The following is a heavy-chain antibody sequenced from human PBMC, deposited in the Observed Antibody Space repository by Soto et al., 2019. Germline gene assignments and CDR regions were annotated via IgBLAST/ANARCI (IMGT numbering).Heavy chain of an antibody. D-gene: IGHD1-26*01. CDR2: IHSDGSST. Sequence: EVQLVESGGGLVQPGESLRLSCAASGFTFSYYWMHWVRQAPGKGLVWVSRIHSDGSSTTYADSVKGRFTISRDNARNTVYWQMNRLRVEDTAVYDCARGDRGAFDIWGQGTVVTVSS. J-gene: IGHJ3*02. CDR1: GFTFSYYW. CDR3: ARGDRGAFDI. V-gene: IGHV3-74*01.